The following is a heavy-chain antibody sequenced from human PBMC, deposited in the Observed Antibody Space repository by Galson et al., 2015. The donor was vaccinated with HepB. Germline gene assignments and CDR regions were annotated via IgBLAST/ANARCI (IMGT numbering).Heavy chain of an antibody. CDR2: IYSDGSI. D-gene: IGHD3-3*01. CDR3: ASGRGFWSGYSQDY. CDR1: GVTVSNNY. V-gene: IGHV3-66*02. Sequence: SLRLSCAASGVTVSNNYMSWVRQAPGMGLEWVSVIYSDGSIYYIDSVKGRFTISRDNSKNTLYLQMNSLRAEDTAVYYCASGRGFWSGYSQDYWGQGNPGHRLL. J-gene: IGHJ4*02.